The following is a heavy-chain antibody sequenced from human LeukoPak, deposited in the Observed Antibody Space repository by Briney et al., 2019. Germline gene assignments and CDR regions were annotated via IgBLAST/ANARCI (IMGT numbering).Heavy chain of an antibody. CDR3: STDSGRSYFYFDF. D-gene: IGHD3-10*01. V-gene: IGHV1-69*13. Sequence: SVKVSCKASGGTFSSYAISWVRQAPGQGLEWMGGIIPIFGTANYAQKFQGRVTITADESTSTAYMELSSLRSEDTAVYYCSTDSGRSYFYFDFWGQGTLVTVSS. CDR1: GGTFSSYA. CDR2: IIPIFGTA. J-gene: IGHJ4*02.